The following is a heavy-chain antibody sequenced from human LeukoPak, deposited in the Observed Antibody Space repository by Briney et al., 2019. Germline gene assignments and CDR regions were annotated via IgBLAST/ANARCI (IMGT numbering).Heavy chain of an antibody. CDR1: GGSFSGYY. V-gene: IGHV4-34*01. CDR2: INHSGST. J-gene: IGHJ4*02. CDR3: ARETVSTLDY. Sequence: SETLSLTCAVYGGSFSGYYWSWIRQPPGKGLEWIGEINHSGSTNYNPSLKSRVTISVDTSKNQFSLKLSSVTAADTAVYYCARETVSTLDYWGQGTLVTVSS. D-gene: IGHD4-17*01.